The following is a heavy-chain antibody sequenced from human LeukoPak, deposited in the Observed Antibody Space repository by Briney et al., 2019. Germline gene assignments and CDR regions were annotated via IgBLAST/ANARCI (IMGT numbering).Heavy chain of an antibody. Sequence: PGRSLRLSCAASGFTFSSYGMHWVRQAPGKGLEWVAVISYDGSNKYYADSVKGRFTISRDNSKNTLYLQMNSLRAEDTAVYYCAKGGIVGARGAFDIWGQGTMVTVSS. J-gene: IGHJ3*02. CDR3: AKGGIVGARGAFDI. CDR2: ISYDGSNK. V-gene: IGHV3-30*18. D-gene: IGHD1-26*01. CDR1: GFTFSSYG.